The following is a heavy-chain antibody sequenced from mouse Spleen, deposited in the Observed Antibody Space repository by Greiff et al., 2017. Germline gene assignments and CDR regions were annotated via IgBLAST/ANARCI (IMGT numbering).Heavy chain of an antibody. J-gene: IGHJ2*01. V-gene: IGHV3-6*01. CDR2: ISYDGSN. CDR3: ARELFDY. CDR1: GYSITSGYY. Sequence: ESGPGLVKPSQSLSLTCSVTGYSITSGYYWNWIRQFPGNKLEWMGYISYDGSNNYNPSLKNRISITRDTSKNQFFLKLNSVTTEDTATYYCARELFDYWGQGTTLTVSS.